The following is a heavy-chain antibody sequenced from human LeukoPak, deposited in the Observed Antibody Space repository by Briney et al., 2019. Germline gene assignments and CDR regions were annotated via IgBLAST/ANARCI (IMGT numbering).Heavy chain of an antibody. CDR1: GGTFSSYA. CDR2: IIPIFGTA. D-gene: IGHD3-9*01. CDR3: TREYYDIPNWFDP. J-gene: IGHJ5*02. V-gene: IGHV1-69*13. Sequence: SVKVSCKASGGTFSSYAISWVRQAPGQGLEWMGGIIPIFGTANYAQKFQGRVTITADESTSTAYMELSSLRSEDTAVYYCTREYYDIPNWFDPWGQGTLVTVSS.